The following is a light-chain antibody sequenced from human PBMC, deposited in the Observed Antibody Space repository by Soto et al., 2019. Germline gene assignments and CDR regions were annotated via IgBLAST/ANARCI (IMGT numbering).Light chain of an antibody. CDR3: MQASQLRT. J-gene: IGKJ1*01. CDR2: QIS. V-gene: IGKV2-24*01. CDR1: ERLVHSDGKAY. Sequence: IVLTQTPLSSAVTLGQPASFSCESSERLVHSDGKAYLGWLHLRPGQPPRLLIYQISKRPPGVPDRFSGSGAGTNFTLKISRVEPEDVGIFYCMQASQLRTFGQGTKVDSK.